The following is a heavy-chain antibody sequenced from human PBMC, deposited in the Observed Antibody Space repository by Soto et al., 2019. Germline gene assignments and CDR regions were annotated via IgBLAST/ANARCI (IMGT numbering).Heavy chain of an antibody. J-gene: IGHJ4*02. V-gene: IGHV3-23*01. Sequence: GGSLRLSCAASGFTFSSYAMSWVRQAPGKGLEWVSAISGSGGSTYYADSVKGRFTISRDNSKNTLYLQMNSLRAEDTAVYYCAKGITNYYDSSGYAGYFDYWGQGTLVTVSS. CDR1: GFTFSSYA. CDR2: ISGSGGST. D-gene: IGHD3-22*01. CDR3: AKGITNYYDSSGYAGYFDY.